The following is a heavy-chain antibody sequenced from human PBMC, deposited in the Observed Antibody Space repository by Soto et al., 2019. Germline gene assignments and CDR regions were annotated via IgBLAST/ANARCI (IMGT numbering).Heavy chain of an antibody. V-gene: IGHV4-59*01. CDR1: GGSISSYY. J-gene: IGHJ5*02. D-gene: IGHD3-3*01. Sequence: QSQTLSLTCTVSGGSISSYYWSWIRQPPGKGLEWIGYIYYSGSTNYNPSLKSRVTISVDTSKNQFSLKLSSVTAADTAVYYCARVPLQLYDFWSSGFDPWGQGTLVTVSS. CDR2: IYYSGST. CDR3: ARVPLQLYDFWSSGFDP.